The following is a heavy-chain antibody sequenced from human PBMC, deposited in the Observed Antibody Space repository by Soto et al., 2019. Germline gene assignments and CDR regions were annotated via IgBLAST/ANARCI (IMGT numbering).Heavy chain of an antibody. CDR3: AGERPSYYSGPPLDAFDI. Sequence: SETLSLTCTVSGTSISSYYWSWIRQPPGKGLEWIGYIYYIGSTNYNPSLKSRVTISVDTSKNQFSLKLSSVTAADTAVYYCAGERPSYYSGPPLDAFDIWGQGTMVTVSS. J-gene: IGHJ3*02. V-gene: IGHV4-59*01. CDR2: IYYIGST. CDR1: GTSISSYY. D-gene: IGHD4-4*01.